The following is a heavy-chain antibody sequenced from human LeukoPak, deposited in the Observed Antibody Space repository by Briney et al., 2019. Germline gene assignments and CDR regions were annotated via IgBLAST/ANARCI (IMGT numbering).Heavy chain of an antibody. D-gene: IGHD3-9*01. CDR2: INHSGST. J-gene: IGHJ3*02. Sequence: SETLSLTCAVYGGSFSGYYWSWIRQPPGKGLEWIGEINHSGSTNYNPSLKSRVTISVDTSKNQFSLKLSSVTAADTAVYYCARCLQSRYFDWFNAFDIWGQGTMVTVSS. V-gene: IGHV4-34*01. CDR1: GGSFSGYY. CDR3: ARCLQSRYFDWFNAFDI.